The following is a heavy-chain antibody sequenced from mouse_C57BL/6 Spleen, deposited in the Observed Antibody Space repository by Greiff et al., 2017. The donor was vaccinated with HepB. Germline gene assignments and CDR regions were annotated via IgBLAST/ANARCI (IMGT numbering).Heavy chain of an antibody. J-gene: IGHJ4*01. V-gene: IGHV1-82*01. CDR3: ARSYDYDYYYAMDY. CDR2: IYPGDGDT. D-gene: IGHD2-4*01. Sequence: QVQLKESGPELVKPGASVMISCKASGYAFSSSWMNWVKQRPGKGLEWIGRIYPGDGDTNYNGKFKGKATLTADKSSSTAYMQLSSLTSEDSAVYFCARSYDYDYYYAMDYWGQGTSVTVSS. CDR1: GYAFSSSW.